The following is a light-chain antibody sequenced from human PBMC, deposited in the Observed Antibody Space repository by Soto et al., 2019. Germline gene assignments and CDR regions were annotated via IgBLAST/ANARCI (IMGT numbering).Light chain of an antibody. CDR1: QSVSSNY. J-gene: IGKJ3*01. CDR2: GAS. Sequence: EIVLTQSPGTLSLSPGERATLSCRASQSVSSNYLAWYQQKPGQAPRLLIYGASSRATGIPDRFSGSGSGTDFTLTISGLEPEDFAVYYCQQYGSSPFTVGPGTKVDIK. V-gene: IGKV3-20*01. CDR3: QQYGSSPFT.